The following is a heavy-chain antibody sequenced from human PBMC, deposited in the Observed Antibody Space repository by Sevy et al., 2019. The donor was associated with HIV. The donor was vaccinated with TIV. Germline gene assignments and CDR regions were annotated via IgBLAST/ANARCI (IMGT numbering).Heavy chain of an antibody. V-gene: IGHV1-2*02. CDR1: GYTFTGYY. J-gene: IGHJ4*02. D-gene: IGHD3-22*01. CDR3: ASPLTTTTDYDSSGYADY. Sequence: ASLKVSCKASGYTFTGYYMHWVRQAPGQGLEWMGWINPNSGGTNYAQKFQGRVTMTRDTSISTAYMGLSRLRSDDTAVYYCASPLTTTTDYDSSGYADYWGQGTLVTVSS. CDR2: INPNSGGT.